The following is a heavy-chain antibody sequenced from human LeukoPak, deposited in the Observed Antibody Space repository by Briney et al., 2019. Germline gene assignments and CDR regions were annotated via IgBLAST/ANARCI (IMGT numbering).Heavy chain of an antibody. Sequence: SETLSLACTVSGXSISSYYWSWIRQPPGKGLEWIGYIYYSGSTNYNPSLKSRVTISVDTSKNQFSLKLSSVTAADTAVYYCARRVLGCSGGSCYRHFDYWGQGTLVTVSS. V-gene: IGHV4-59*01. D-gene: IGHD2-15*01. CDR3: ARRVLGCSGGSCYRHFDY. CDR2: IYYSGST. CDR1: GXSISSYY. J-gene: IGHJ4*02.